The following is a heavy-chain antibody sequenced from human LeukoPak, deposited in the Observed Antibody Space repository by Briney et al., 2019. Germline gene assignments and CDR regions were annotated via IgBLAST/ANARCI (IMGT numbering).Heavy chain of an antibody. Sequence: GGSLRLSCAASGFTFSSYWMSWVRQAPGKGLEWVSAISGSGGSTYYADSVKGRFTISRDNSKNTLYLQMNSLRAEDTAVYYCAREPGIAVAGTYYYYGMDVWGQGTTVTVSS. J-gene: IGHJ6*02. D-gene: IGHD6-19*01. CDR3: AREPGIAVAGTYYYYGMDV. V-gene: IGHV3-23*01. CDR1: GFTFSSYW. CDR2: ISGSGGST.